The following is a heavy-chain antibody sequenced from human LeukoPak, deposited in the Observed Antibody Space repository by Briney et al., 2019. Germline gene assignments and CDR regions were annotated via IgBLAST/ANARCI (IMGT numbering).Heavy chain of an antibody. D-gene: IGHD5-24*01. J-gene: IGHJ4*02. CDR3: ATSRGATMVALVY. CDR1: GFTFSGYA. Sequence: GGSLRLSCAASGFTFSGYAMSGVRQAPGKGLEWVSHISDSGITTYYADSVKGRFTISRDNTENTLYLQMNSLRVDDTALYYCATSRGATMVALVYWGQGTLVTVSS. V-gene: IGHV3-23*01. CDR2: ISDSGITT.